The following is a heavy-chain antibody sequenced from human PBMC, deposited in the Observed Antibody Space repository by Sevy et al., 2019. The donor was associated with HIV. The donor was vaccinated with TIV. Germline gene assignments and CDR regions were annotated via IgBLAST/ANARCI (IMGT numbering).Heavy chain of an antibody. D-gene: IGHD1-26*01. CDR2: ISGSGDST. J-gene: IGHJ4*02. CDR1: GFTFSSYA. Sequence: GGSLRLSCAASGFTFSSYAMSWVRQAPGKGLEWVSTISGSGDSTYYADSVKGRFIISRDNSKNTLYLQMNSLRAEDTAVYYCAKANSGSYESYVYWGQGTLVTASS. CDR3: AKANSGSYESYVY. V-gene: IGHV3-23*01.